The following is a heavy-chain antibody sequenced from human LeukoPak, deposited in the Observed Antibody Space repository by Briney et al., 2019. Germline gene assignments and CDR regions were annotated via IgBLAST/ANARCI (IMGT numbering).Heavy chain of an antibody. CDR3: ARDRGSSWYVDY. V-gene: IGHV1-2*02. J-gene: IGHJ4*02. CDR1: GYSFTSYY. Sequence: ASVTVSCKASGYSFTSYYIHWVRQAPGQGLEWMGWINPSSGGTEYAQKFQGRVAMTGDTSIITAYMELSRLRADDTAVYYCARDRGSSWYVDYWGQGTLVTVSS. D-gene: IGHD6-13*01. CDR2: INPSSGGT.